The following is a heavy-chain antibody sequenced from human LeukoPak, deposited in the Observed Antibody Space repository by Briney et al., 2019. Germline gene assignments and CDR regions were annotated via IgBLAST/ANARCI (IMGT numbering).Heavy chain of an antibody. CDR2: IYTTGST. Sequence: SETLSLTCTVSGGSISSGNYYWSWIRQPAGKGLEWIGRIYTTGSTNYNPSLKSRVTISVDTSKNQFSLKLSSVTAADTAVYYCARVAVRYQLLFLRGPAVWFDPWGQGTLVTVSS. V-gene: IGHV4-61*02. J-gene: IGHJ5*02. CDR1: GGSISSGNYY. D-gene: IGHD2-2*01. CDR3: ARVAVRYQLLFLRGPAVWFDP.